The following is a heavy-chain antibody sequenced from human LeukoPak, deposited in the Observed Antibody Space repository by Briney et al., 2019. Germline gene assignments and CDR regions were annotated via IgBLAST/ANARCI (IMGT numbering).Heavy chain of an antibody. J-gene: IGHJ6*02. V-gene: IGHV4-39*07. D-gene: IGHD6-19*01. CDR1: GGFISTSSYY. Sequence: PSETLSLTYIVSGGFISTSSYYWGWIRQPPGKGLEWIGSIYYSGSTYYNPSLKSRVTISVDTSKNQFSLKLSSVTAADTAVYYCARDAPGLDYNYYGMDVWGQGTTVTVSS. CDR2: IYYSGST. CDR3: ARDAPGLDYNYYGMDV.